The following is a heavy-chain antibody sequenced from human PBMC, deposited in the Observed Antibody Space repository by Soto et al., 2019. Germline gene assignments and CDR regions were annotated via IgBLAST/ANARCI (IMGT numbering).Heavy chain of an antibody. V-gene: IGHV1-18*04. D-gene: IGHD6-13*01. J-gene: IGHJ5*02. CDR1: GYTFTSYG. CDR3: TIDAVASSWYRDNWFDP. Sequence: AASVKVSCKASGYTFTSYGISWVRQAPGQGLEWMGWINAYNGNTNYAQKLQGRVTMTADTSTSTAYMKLRSRRADNTAVYYGTIDAVASSWYRDNWFDPWGQGTLVTVSS. CDR2: INAYNGNT.